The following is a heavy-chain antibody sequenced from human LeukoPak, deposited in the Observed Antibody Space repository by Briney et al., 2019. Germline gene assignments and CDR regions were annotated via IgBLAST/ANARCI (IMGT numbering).Heavy chain of an antibody. Sequence: GGSLRLSCAASGFTVNSNYMSWVRQAPGKGLEWVSVIYSGGSTYYADSVKGRFTISRDNSKNTLYLQMNSLRAEDTAVYYCAKGGPIAAAFYDYWGQGTLVTVSS. D-gene: IGHD6-13*01. V-gene: IGHV3-53*01. CDR1: GFTVNSNY. CDR2: IYSGGST. CDR3: AKGGPIAAAFYDY. J-gene: IGHJ4*02.